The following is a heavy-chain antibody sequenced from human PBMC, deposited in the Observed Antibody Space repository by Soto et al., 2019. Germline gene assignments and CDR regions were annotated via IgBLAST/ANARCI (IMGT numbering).Heavy chain of an antibody. Sequence: QLVESGGGSVQPGRSLRLSCAPSGFTFSSYEMNWVRQAPGKGLEWVSYISVSGTMSFYADAVKGRFTISRDSTKKILYLQMNSLRAEDSARYYCASAGLTGTVWGQGTTVTVS. D-gene: IGHD3-9*01. CDR3: ASAGLTGTV. J-gene: IGHJ6*02. V-gene: IGHV3-48*03. CDR1: GFTFSSYE. CDR2: ISVSGTMS.